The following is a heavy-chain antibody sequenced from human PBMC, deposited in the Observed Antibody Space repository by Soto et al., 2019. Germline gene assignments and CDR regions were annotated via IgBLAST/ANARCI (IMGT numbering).Heavy chain of an antibody. CDR3: ARSENLYGSGSPLDY. V-gene: IGHV1-69*13. J-gene: IGHJ4*02. D-gene: IGHD3-10*01. Sequence: SVKVSCKASGGTFSSYAISWVRQAPGQGLEWMGGIIPIFGTANYAQKFQGRVTITADESTSTAYMELSSLRSEDTAVYYCARSENLYGSGSPLDYWGQGTLVTVSS. CDR2: IIPIFGTA. CDR1: GGTFSSYA.